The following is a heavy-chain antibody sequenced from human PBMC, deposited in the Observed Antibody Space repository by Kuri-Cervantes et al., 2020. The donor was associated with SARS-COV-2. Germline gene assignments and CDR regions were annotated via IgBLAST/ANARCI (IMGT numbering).Heavy chain of an antibody. Sequence: GGSLRLSCAASGFTFSSYGMHWVRQAPGKGLEWVAVIWYDGSKKYYADSVKGRFTISRDNSKNTLYLQMNNLRAEDTAVYFCARAPSGSPTEFWGQGTLVTVSS. D-gene: IGHD1-26*01. CDR1: GFTFSSYG. J-gene: IGHJ4*02. CDR3: ARAPSGSPTEF. CDR2: IWYDGSKK. V-gene: IGHV3-33*01.